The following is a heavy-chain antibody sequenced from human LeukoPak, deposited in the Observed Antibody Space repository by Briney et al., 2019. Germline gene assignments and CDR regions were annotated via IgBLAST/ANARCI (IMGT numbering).Heavy chain of an antibody. CDR3: AREDYCSGGSCYSGYFQH. CDR2: IYYSGTT. J-gene: IGHJ1*01. Sequence: SETLSLTCTVSGGSVSSYYWSWIRQPPGKGLEWIGYIYYSGTTNYNPSLKSRVTISVDTSKNQFSLKLSSVTAADTAVYYCAREDYCSGGSCYSGYFQHWGQGTLVTVSS. V-gene: IGHV4-59*02. CDR1: GGSVSSYY. D-gene: IGHD2-15*01.